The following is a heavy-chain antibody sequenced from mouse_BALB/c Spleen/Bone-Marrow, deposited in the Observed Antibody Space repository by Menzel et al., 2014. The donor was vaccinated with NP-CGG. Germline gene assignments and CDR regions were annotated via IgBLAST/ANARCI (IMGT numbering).Heavy chain of an antibody. V-gene: IGHV3-8*02. D-gene: IGHD1-1*01. CDR2: ISYSGST. Sequence: DVMLVESGPSLVKPSQTLSLTCSVTGDSITSGYWNWIRKFPGNKLEYMGYISYSGSTYYNPSLKSRISITRDTSKNQYYLQLNSVTTEDTATHYCARGGGSSYNYAMDYWGQGTSVTVSS. CDR1: GDSITSGY. CDR3: ARGGGSSYNYAMDY. J-gene: IGHJ4*01.